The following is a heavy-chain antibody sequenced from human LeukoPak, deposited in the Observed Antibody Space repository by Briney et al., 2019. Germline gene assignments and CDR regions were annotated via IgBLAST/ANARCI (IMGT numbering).Heavy chain of an antibody. J-gene: IGHJ6*02. V-gene: IGHV1-46*01. CDR3: ARERLPGQAGPSSSFYYYYGMDV. CDR2: INPSGGST. D-gene: IGHD6-6*01. CDR1: GYTFTGYY. Sequence: GASVKVSCKASGYTFTGYYMHWVRQAPGQGLEWMGIINPSGGSTSYAQKFQGRVTMTRDTSTSTVYMELSSLRSEDTAVYYCARERLPGQAGPSSSFYYYYGMDVWGQGTTVTVSS.